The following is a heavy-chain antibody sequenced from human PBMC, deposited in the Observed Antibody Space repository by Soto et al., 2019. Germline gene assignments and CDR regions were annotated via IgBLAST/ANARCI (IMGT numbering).Heavy chain of an antibody. J-gene: IGHJ6*02. CDR2: ISYDGSNK. V-gene: IGHV3-30-3*01. D-gene: IGHD5-18*01. CDR3: ARDIGRGYSYGRTYYYYYGMDV. Sequence: GGSLRLSCAASGFTFSSYAMHWVRQAPDKGLEWVAVISYDGSNKYYADSVKGRFTISRDNSKNTLYLQMNSLRAEDTAVYYCARDIGRGYSYGRTYYYYYGMDVWGQGTTVTVSS. CDR1: GFTFSSYA.